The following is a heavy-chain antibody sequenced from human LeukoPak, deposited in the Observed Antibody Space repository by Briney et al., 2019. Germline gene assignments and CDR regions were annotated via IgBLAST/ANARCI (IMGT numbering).Heavy chain of an antibody. CDR2: IYPGDSDT. D-gene: IGHD5-18*01. CDR1: GCSFTSYW. V-gene: IGHV5-51*01. J-gene: IGHJ3*02. CDR3: AKHVGGYRHDAFDT. Sequence: MAGESLKISCKGSGCSFTSYWIGWVRQMPGKGLEWMGVIYPGDSDTRYSPSFQGQVTISADKSISTAYLQWSSLKASDTAMYYCAKHVGGYRHDAFDTWGQGTMVTVSS.